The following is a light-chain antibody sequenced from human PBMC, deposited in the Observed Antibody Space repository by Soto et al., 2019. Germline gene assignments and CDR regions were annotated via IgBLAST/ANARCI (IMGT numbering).Light chain of an antibody. CDR3: QQSYSTPHT. V-gene: IGKV1-39*01. Sequence: IQMTQSPSSLSASVGDRVTIACRPSQSVSTYLNWYQQTPGKAPKPLIYDASSLQSGVPSRFTGSGSGTEFTLTISSVQPEDFGSYYCQQSYSTPHTFGQGTRLEIK. J-gene: IGKJ5*01. CDR2: DAS. CDR1: QSVSTY.